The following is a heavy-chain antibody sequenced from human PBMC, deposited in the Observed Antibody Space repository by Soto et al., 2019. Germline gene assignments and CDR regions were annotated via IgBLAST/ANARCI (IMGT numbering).Heavy chain of an antibody. D-gene: IGHD6-19*01. Sequence: SETLSLTCAVSGGPIDSGAFSLSWIRQPPGKGLEWIGYVTHSGTAYSIPSLNGRLTLSVDSSQTQFSLKLTSVTAADSAFYYCARIHWAQSSLDYWGRGILVTVSS. CDR1: GGPIDSGAFS. V-gene: IGHV4-30-2*01. CDR3: ARIHWAQSSLDY. CDR2: VTHSGTA. J-gene: IGHJ4*02.